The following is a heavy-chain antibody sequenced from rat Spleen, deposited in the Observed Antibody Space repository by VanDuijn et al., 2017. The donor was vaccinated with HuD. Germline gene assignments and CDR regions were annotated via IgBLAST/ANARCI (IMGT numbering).Heavy chain of an antibody. CDR2: INYSGST. Sequence: EVQLQESGPGLVKPSQSLSLTCSVTGFSITSNYWGWIRKFPGNEMEWIGHINYSGSTTYNPSLKSRISITRDTSKNQFFLQLNSVTSEDTATYYCARYRDSYGHVGIFDNWGQGVMVTVSS. J-gene: IGHJ2*01. CDR3: ARYRDSYGHVGIFDN. V-gene: IGHV3-1*01. D-gene: IGHD1-12*01. CDR1: GFSITSNY.